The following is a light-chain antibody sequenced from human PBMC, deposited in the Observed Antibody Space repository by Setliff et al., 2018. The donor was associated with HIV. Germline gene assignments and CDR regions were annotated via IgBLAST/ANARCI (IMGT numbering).Light chain of an antibody. J-gene: IGLJ2*01. Sequence: QAALAQPASVSGSPGQSINISCTGSSSDVGSPLSSVSWYQQNPGEVPKLLIFEVNRRPSGISDRFSASKSGDTASLTISGLQTEDEGDYYCCSYGRGDIWIFGGGTK. CDR2: EVN. CDR1: SSDVGSPLSS. CDR3: CSYGRGDIWI. V-gene: IGLV2-23*02.